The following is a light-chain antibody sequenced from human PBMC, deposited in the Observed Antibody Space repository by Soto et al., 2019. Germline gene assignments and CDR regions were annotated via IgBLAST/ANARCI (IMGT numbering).Light chain of an antibody. V-gene: IGKV1-39*01. Sequence: DIQMTQSPSSLSASLGDRVTITCRASQSIRIYLNFYQQKPGKAPKSLIYAASSLQSGVPSRISGSGFGTDFTLTISSLQPEDFATYYCQQSYSAPWTFGQGTKVDIK. CDR1: QSIRIY. J-gene: IGKJ1*01. CDR3: QQSYSAPWT. CDR2: AAS.